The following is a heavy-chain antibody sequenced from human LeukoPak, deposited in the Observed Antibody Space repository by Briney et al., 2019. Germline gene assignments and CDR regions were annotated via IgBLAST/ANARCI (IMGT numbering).Heavy chain of an antibody. CDR1: GGTFSSYA. CDR3: ASIVDTAMVTPENGMDV. V-gene: IGHV1-69*04. D-gene: IGHD5-18*01. J-gene: IGHJ6*02. CDR2: IIPIFGIA. Sequence: ASVKVSCKASGGTFSSYAISWVRQAPGQGLEWMGRIIPIFGIANYAHKFQGRVTITADKSTSTAYMELSSLRSEDTAVYYCASIVDTAMVTPENGMDVWGQGTTVTVSS.